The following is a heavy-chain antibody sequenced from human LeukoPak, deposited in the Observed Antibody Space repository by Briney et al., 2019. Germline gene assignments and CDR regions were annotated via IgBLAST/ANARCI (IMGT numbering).Heavy chain of an antibody. J-gene: IGHJ5*02. CDR2: INHSGST. V-gene: IGHV4-34*01. CDR3: ASLRVDSNWFDP. D-gene: IGHD2-15*01. Sequence: SETLSLTCAVYGGSFSGYYWSWIRQPPGKGLEWVGEINHSGSTNYSPSLKSRVTISVDTSKNQFSLKLSSVTAADTAVYYCASLRVDSNWFDPWGQGTLVTVSS. CDR1: GGSFSGYY.